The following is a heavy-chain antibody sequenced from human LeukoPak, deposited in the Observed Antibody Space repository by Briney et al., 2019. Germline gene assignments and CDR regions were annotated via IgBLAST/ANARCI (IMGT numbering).Heavy chain of an antibody. Sequence: ASVKVSCKASGYTFTSYDFNWVRQATGQRPEWMGWMSPNSGDTGYAQKFQDRVTMTRNASISTAYMELSSLRSDDTAVYYCARGPPNWGYDYWGPGTLVTVSS. J-gene: IGHJ4*02. D-gene: IGHD7-27*01. CDR2: MSPNSGDT. CDR1: GYTFTSYD. V-gene: IGHV1-8*01. CDR3: ARGPPNWGYDY.